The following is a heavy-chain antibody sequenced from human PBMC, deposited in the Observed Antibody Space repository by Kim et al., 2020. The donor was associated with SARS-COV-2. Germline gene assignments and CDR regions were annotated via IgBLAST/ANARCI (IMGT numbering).Heavy chain of an antibody. Sequence: SPTLSLTCTVSGGSISSSSYYWGWIRQPPGKGLEWIGSIYYSGSTYYNPSLKSRVTISVDTSKNQFSLKLSSVTAADTAVYYCARDWFDPWGQGTLVTVSS. V-gene: IGHV4-39*02. CDR3: ARDWFDP. CDR2: IYYSGST. J-gene: IGHJ5*02. CDR1: GGSISSSSYY.